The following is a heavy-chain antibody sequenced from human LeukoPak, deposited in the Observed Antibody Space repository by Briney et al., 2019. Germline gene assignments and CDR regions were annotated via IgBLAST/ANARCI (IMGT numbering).Heavy chain of an antibody. J-gene: IGHJ4*02. V-gene: IGHV4-39*01. CDR1: GDSISSNSYY. CDR3: ARGGGYSSSRWSY. Sequence: TSETLSLTCTVSGDSISSNSYYWGWIRQPPGKGLEWIGSIYYSGSTYYNLSLKSRVTISVDTSKTQFSLKLNSVTAADTAVYYCARGGGYSSSRWSYWGQGTLVTVSS. D-gene: IGHD6-13*01. CDR2: IYYSGST.